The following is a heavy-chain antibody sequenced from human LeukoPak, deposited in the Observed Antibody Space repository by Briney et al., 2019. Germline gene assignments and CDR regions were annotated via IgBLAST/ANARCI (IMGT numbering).Heavy chain of an antibody. V-gene: IGHV4-4*07. CDR3: AREVYYYSSGSYYNFDY. CDR2: ISSSGNT. J-gene: IGHJ4*02. Sequence: SETLSLTCTVSDASISTYYWSWIRQPAGKGLELIGHISSSGNTNYNPSLKSRVTMSVDTSKNHFSLKLTSVTAADTAVYYCAREVYYYSSGSYYNFDYWGQGTLVTVSS. CDR1: DASISTYY. D-gene: IGHD3-10*01.